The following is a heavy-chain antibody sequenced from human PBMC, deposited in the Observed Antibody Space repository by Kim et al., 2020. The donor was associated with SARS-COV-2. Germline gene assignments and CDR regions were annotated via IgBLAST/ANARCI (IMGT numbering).Heavy chain of an antibody. D-gene: IGHD3-9*01. J-gene: IGHJ4*02. CDR2: IVVGSGNT. CDR3: AATLFYFDWSDVLFDY. V-gene: IGHV1-58*01. CDR1: GFTFTSSA. Sequence: SVKVSCKASGFTFTSSAVQWVRQARGQRLEWIGWIVVGSGNTNYAQKFQERVTITRDMSTSTAYMELSSLRSEDTAVYYCAATLFYFDWSDVLFDYWGQGTLVTVSS.